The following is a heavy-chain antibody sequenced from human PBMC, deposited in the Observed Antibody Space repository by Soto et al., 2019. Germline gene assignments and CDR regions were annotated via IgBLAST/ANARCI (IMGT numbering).Heavy chain of an antibody. V-gene: IGHV3-9*01. CDR2: ISWNSGSI. CDR3: AKARRVIVGAPDYYYGMDV. J-gene: IGHJ6*02. D-gene: IGHD1-26*01. Sequence: EVQLVESGGGLVQPGRSLRLSCAASGFTFDDYAMHWVRQAPGKGLEWVSGISWNSGSIGYADSVKGRFTISRDNAKNSLYLQMNSLRAEDTALYYCAKARRVIVGAPDYYYGMDVWGQGTTVTVS. CDR1: GFTFDDYA.